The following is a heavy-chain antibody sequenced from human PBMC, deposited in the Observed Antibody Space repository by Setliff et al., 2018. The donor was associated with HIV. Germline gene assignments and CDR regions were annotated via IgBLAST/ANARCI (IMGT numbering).Heavy chain of an antibody. V-gene: IGHV4-38-2*01. CDR2: IYHSGST. J-gene: IGHJ5*02. CDR1: SYSISSGYY. D-gene: IGHD6-13*01. Sequence: PSETLSLTCAVSSYSISSGYYWGWIRQPPGKGLEWIGNIYHSGSTYYNPSLKSRVTISVDTSKNKFSLKLSSVTAADTAVYYCARRWVIAAGNWFDPWGQGTLVTVSS. CDR3: ARRWVIAAGNWFDP.